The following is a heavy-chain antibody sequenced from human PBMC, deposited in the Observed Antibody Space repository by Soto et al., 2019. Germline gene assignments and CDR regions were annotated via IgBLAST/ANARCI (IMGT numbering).Heavy chain of an antibody. CDR1: GFTFSSYS. Sequence: PGGSLRLSCAASGFTFSSYSMHWVRQAPGKGLEWVAVISYDGSNKYYADSVKGRFTISRDNSKNTLYLQMNSLRAEDTAVYYCAKDLGGYCSSTSCYSGYYYYYGMDVWGQGTTVTVSS. CDR2: ISYDGSNK. D-gene: IGHD2-2*03. J-gene: IGHJ6*02. V-gene: IGHV3-30*18. CDR3: AKDLGGYCSSTSCYSGYYYYYGMDV.